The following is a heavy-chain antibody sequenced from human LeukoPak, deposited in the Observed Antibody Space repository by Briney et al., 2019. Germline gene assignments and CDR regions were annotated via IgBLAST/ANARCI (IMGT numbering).Heavy chain of an antibody. J-gene: IGHJ6*03. CDR1: GFTFGNSA. CDR2: ISASGHYT. CDR3: AKDGSWGDYYFYLYIDV. Sequence: PGGSLRLSCEVSGFTFGNSAMSWVRQAPGKGLGWISGISASGHYTYTADSLKGRFTISRDNSKNTLYLQMNSLRAEDTALYYCAKDGSWGDYYFYLYIDVWGKGTTVTVSS. V-gene: IGHV3-23*01. D-gene: IGHD3-16*01.